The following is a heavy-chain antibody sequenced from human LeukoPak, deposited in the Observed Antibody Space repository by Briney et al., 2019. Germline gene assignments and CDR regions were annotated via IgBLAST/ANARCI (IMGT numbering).Heavy chain of an antibody. V-gene: IGHV6-1*01. CDR1: GDSVSSKTAT. J-gene: IGHJ4*02. D-gene: IGHD3-9*01. Sequence: SQTLSLTCAISGDSVSSKTATWNWIRQSPSRGLEWLGRTYFRSKWYYDYAMSVKGRVTINPDTYKNHFSLHLDSVTPEDTAVYYCARDHWYDILSFDYWGQGTLVTVSS. CDR2: TYFRSKWYY. CDR3: ARDHWYDILSFDY.